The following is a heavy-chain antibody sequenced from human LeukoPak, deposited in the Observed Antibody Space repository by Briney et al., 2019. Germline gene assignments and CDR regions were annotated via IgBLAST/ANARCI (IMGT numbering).Heavy chain of an antibody. CDR2: IYHSGST. Sequence: SQTLSLTCTVSGGSISSGGYYWSWIRQPPGKGLEWIGYIYHSGSTYYNPSLKSRVTISVDTSKNQFSLKLSSVTAADTAVYYCARVLHCSSTSCYWGGDGMADYWGQGTLVTVSS. CDR1: GGSISSGGYY. CDR3: ARVLHCSSTSCYWGGDGMADY. V-gene: IGHV4-30-2*01. J-gene: IGHJ4*02. D-gene: IGHD2-2*01.